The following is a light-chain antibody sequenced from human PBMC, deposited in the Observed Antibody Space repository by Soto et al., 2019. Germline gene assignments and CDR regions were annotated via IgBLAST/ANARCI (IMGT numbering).Light chain of an antibody. CDR1: QSINTN. V-gene: IGKV1-5*03. CDR2: MAS. Sequence: DIQMTHSPSTLSASVGDRVTITCQASQSINTNLAWYHQKPGKAPNLLIYMASSLQTGVPSRFSGSGSGTEFTLTISSLQPDDFATYYCQQYNSYSRTFGQGTKVDIK. CDR3: QQYNSYSRT. J-gene: IGKJ1*01.